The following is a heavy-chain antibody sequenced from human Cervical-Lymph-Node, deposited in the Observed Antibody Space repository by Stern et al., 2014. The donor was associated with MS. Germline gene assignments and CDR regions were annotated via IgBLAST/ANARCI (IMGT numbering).Heavy chain of an antibody. CDR2: IYHTGRT. CDR3: ARDMGGDYAD. V-gene: IGHV4-59*11. CDR1: GGSLNSHY. Sequence: QVQLQESGPGLVKPSETLSLTCTVSGGSLNSHYWTWIRQPPGKGLEWIGFIYHTGRTEYHPSLKSRVTISLHRSKNQISLQVTSVTAADTAMYYCARDMGGDYADWGQEILVTVSS. J-gene: IGHJ4*02. D-gene: IGHD4-17*01.